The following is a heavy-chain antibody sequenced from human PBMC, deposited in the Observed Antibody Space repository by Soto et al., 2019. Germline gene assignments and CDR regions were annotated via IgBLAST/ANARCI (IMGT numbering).Heavy chain of an antibody. J-gene: IGHJ6*02. Sequence: QVQLVQSGAEVKKPGSSVKVSCKASGGTFSSYAISWVRQAPGQGLEWMGAIIPIFGTAYYAQKFQGRVTITADESTSTAYMELSSLRSEDTAVYCCANPLGALSGSNNYYYGMDVWGQGTTVTVSS. CDR1: GGTFSSYA. CDR3: ANPLGALSGSNNYYYGMDV. D-gene: IGHD1-26*01. V-gene: IGHV1-69*01. CDR2: IIPIFGTA.